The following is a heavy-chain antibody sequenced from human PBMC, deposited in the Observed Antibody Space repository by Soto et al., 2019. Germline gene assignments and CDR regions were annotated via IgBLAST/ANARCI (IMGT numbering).Heavy chain of an antibody. V-gene: IGHV2-5*01. CDR1: GFSFGVSGVG. CDR2: VFWNDDK. D-gene: IGHD2-21*01. CDR3: ARAYTYDFDH. Sequence: QITLKESGPTLVKPTQTLTLTCTFSGFSFGVSGVGVGWIRQPPGRALEWLGLVFWNDDKRYSPSLESRLTLTKDTFNNQVVLTVTNLDPGDTGTYYCARAYTYDFDHWGQGTLVTVSS. J-gene: IGHJ4*02.